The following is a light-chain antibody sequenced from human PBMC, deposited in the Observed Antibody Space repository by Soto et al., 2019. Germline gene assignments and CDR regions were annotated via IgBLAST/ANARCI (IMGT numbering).Light chain of an antibody. J-gene: IGKJ5*01. Sequence: APTVSLSPGERASLSCRASQSVSTYLAWYPQTPGQAPRLLIYDASNRATGIPARLRGSWSGTEFTLTVSRLQSEEVSADYSQPYHNWPITVGQGTRLEIK. CDR1: QSVSTY. CDR2: DAS. V-gene: IGKV3D-15*01. CDR3: QPYHNWPIT.